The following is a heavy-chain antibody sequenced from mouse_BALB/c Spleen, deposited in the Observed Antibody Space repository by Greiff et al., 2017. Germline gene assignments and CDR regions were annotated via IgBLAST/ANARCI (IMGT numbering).Heavy chain of an antibody. D-gene: IGHD1-1*01. J-gene: IGHJ1*01. V-gene: IGHV5-12-1*01. CDR1: GFAFSSYD. CDR3: ASRGYGSSYDWYFDV. CDR2: ISSGGGST. Sequence: EVKLMESGGGLVKPGGSLKLSCAASGFAFSSYDMSWVRQTPEKRLEWVAYISSGGGSTYYPDTVKGRFTISRDNAKNTLYLQMSSLKSEDTAMYYCASRGYGSSYDWYFDVWGAGTTVTVSS.